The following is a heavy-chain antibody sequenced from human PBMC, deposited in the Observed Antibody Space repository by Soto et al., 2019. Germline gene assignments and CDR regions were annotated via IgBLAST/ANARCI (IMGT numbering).Heavy chain of an antibody. CDR2: ISWNSGNI. CDR3: VRTKGGYSYGTPFDY. J-gene: IGHJ4*02. Sequence: EVQLEESGGAVVQPGMSLRLSCAASGFTFDYYAMHWVRQALGKGLEWVSSISWNSGNIGYADSVKGRFTTSRDNAKNSLCLQLHSLRPAVTAWYYCVRTKGGYSYGTPFDYWGQGTLVTVSS. V-gene: IGHV3-9*01. D-gene: IGHD5-18*01. CDR1: GFTFDYYA.